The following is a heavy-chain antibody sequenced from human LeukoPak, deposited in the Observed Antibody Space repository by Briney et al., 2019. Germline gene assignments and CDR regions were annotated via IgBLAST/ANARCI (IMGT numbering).Heavy chain of an antibody. V-gene: IGHV3-23*01. J-gene: IGHJ4*02. Sequence: GGSLRLSCAASGFTFSSYEMNWVRQAPGKGLEWVSAISGSGGSTYYADSVKGRFTISRDNSKNTLYLQMNSLRAEDTAVYYCAKAGYSSSRPHWGQGTLVTVSS. D-gene: IGHD6-13*01. CDR1: GFTFSSYE. CDR3: AKAGYSSSRPH. CDR2: ISGSGGST.